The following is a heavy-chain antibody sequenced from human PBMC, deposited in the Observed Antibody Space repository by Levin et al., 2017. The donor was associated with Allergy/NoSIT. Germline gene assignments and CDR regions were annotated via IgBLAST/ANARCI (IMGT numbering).Heavy chain of an antibody. J-gene: IGHJ4*02. D-gene: IGHD6-19*01. Sequence: GGSLRLSCEVSGFTFTAYSMNWVRQAPGKGLEWISYISSFSDTIYYADSVKGRFTISRDNAKNSVYLQMNSLRADDTAMYYCARAWDLRTTTSGWPDFWGQGTLVTVSS. CDR1: GFTFTAYS. V-gene: IGHV3-48*01. CDR2: ISSFSDTI. CDR3: ARAWDLRTTTSGWPDF.